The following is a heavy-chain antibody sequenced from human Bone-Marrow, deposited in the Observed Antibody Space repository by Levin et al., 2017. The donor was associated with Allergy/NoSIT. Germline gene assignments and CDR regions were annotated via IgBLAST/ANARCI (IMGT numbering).Heavy chain of an antibody. Sequence: GESLKISCAASGFSFSDHYIDWVRQAPGKGLEWVGRITSKGNGYSSEYAASVRGRFTISRDDSENSVYLQMNSLKTDDTDVYYCADLGRSYGLDVWGQGTTVTVSS. J-gene: IGHJ6*02. V-gene: IGHV3-72*01. CDR3: ADLGRSYGLDV. D-gene: IGHD1-26*01. CDR1: GFSFSDHY. CDR2: ITSKGNGYSS.